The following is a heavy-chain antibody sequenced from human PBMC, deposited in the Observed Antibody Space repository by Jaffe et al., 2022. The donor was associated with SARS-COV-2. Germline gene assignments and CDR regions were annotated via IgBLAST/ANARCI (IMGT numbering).Heavy chain of an antibody. V-gene: IGHV3-33*01. Sequence: QVQLVESGGGVVQPGRSLRLSCAASGFTFSSYGMHWVRQAPGKGLEWVAVIWYDGSNKYYADSVKGRFTISRDNSKNTLYLQMNSLRAEDTAVYYCATRGSGSSLGAFDIWGQGTMVTVSS. CDR2: IWYDGSNK. J-gene: IGHJ3*02. CDR1: GFTFSSYG. D-gene: IGHD1-26*01. CDR3: ATRGSGSSLGAFDI.